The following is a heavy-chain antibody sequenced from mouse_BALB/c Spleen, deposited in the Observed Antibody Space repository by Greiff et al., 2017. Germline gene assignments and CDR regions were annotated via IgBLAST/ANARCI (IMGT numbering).Heavy chain of an antibody. D-gene: IGHD1-1*01. J-gene: IGHJ1*01. CDR1: GYTFTGYI. CDR3: ERTVDYDSGYGYYGDLDF. CDR2: IYPYNGGT. Sequence: VQLQESGPELVNPGASMTLSCKASGYTFTGYIMNWVKKSPGKNLEWIGLIYPYNGGTSYNQKFMGKATLTVDRSSSTAYMVLLSLTSEDSAVFYCERTVDYDSGYGYYGDLDFWGEGTTVTVSS. V-gene: IGHV1-34*02.